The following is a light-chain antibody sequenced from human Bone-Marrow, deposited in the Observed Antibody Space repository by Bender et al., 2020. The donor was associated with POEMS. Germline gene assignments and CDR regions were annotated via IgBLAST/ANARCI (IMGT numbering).Light chain of an antibody. CDR2: EVS. V-gene: IGLV2-23*02. CDR1: SSDVGDFNL. J-gene: IGLJ2*01. Sequence: QSALTQPASVSGSPGQSITISCTGTSSDVGDFNLVSWYQRHPGKAPKLMIYEVSKWPSGVSNRFSGSKSGNTASLTISGLQADDEADYYCCSYAGSSNLIFGGGTKLTVL. CDR3: CSYAGSSNLI.